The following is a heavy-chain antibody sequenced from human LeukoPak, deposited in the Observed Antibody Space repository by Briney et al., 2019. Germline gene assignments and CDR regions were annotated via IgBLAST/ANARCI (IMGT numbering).Heavy chain of an antibody. J-gene: IGHJ4*02. Sequence: ASVPVPRMASGYTFISYDTNWLRQATAKGLEWMGWMNPNCGYTGYAQKFQGRVPMTRNTSISTAYMGLSSLRSEDTAVYYCAIPVSSSPAIDYWGQATLVTVSS. CDR2: MNPNCGYT. D-gene: IGHD6-6*01. CDR1: GYTFISYD. V-gene: IGHV1-8*01. CDR3: AIPVSSSPAIDY.